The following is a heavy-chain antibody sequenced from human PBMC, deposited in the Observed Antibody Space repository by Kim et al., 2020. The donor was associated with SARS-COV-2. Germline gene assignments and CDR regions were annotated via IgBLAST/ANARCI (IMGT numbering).Heavy chain of an antibody. V-gene: IGHV3-73*01. Sequence: GGSLRLSCAASGFTFSDSAMYWVRQASGKGLEWVGRIRSKANSYATAYDVSVKGRFIISRDDSKNTSYLQMNSLKTEDTAIYYCTRVPPYSNSWWDAFDIWGQGKMFTVSS. CDR2: IRSKANSYAT. J-gene: IGHJ3*02. CDR3: TRVPPYSNSWWDAFDI. CDR1: GFTFSDSA. D-gene: IGHD6-13*01.